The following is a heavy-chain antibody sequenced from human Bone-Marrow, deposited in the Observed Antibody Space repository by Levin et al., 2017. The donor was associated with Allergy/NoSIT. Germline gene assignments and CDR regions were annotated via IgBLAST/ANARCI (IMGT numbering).Heavy chain of an antibody. J-gene: IGHJ6*02. CDR1: GYTFTGYY. CDR2: INPNSGGT. V-gene: IGHV1-2*06. D-gene: IGHD4-11*01. Sequence: GESLKISCKASGYTFTGYYMHWVRQAPGQGLEWMGRINPNSGGTNYAQKFQGRVTMTRDTSISTAYMELSRLRSDDTAVYYCAREGGYSNYVFLSYYYYDYGMDVWGQGTTVTVSS. CDR3: AREGGYSNYVFLSYYYYDYGMDV.